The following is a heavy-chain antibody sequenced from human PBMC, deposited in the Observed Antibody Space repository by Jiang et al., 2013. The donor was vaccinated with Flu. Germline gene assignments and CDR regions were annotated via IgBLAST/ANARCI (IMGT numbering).Heavy chain of an antibody. D-gene: IGHD2-2*01. Sequence: GPGLVKPSQTLSLTCTVSGGSISSGDYYWSWIRQPPGKGLEWIGYIYYSGSTYYNPSLKSRVTISVDTSKNQFSLKLSSVTAADTAVYYCATRWEDIVVVPAAIYFDLWGRGTLVTVSS. CDR3: ATRWEDIVVVPAAIYFDL. CDR2: IYYSGST. J-gene: IGHJ2*01. CDR1: GGSISSGDYY. V-gene: IGHV4-30-4*01.